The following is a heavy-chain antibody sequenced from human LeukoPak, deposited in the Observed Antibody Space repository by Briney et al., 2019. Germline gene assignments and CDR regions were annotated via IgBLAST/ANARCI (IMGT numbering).Heavy chain of an antibody. V-gene: IGHV1-46*01. D-gene: IGHD1-26*01. CDR3: ARQQLGDYYYGMDV. J-gene: IGHJ6*01. CDR1: GYTFTIYY. CDR2: INPSGGSI. Sequence: ASLKVSCKASGYTFTIYYIHWVRQAPGQGLEWMGIINPSGGSISYAQKLQGRVTMTRDKSTSTVYMELSSLRSEDTAVYYCARQQLGDYYYGMDVWGQGTTVTVSS.